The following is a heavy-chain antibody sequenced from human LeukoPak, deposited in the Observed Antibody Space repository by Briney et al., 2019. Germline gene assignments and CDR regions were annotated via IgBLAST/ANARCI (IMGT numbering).Heavy chain of an antibody. CDR2: ISSSSSYI. CDR1: GFTFSDYS. Sequence: GGSLRLSCAASGFTFSDYSMNWVRQAPGKGLEWVSSISSSSSYIYYADSVKGRFTISRDNAKNSLYLQMNSLRAEDTAVYYCARDPKTYYYDSSGYYFDYWGQGTLVTVSS. CDR3: ARDPKTYYYDSSGYYFDY. D-gene: IGHD3-22*01. V-gene: IGHV3-21*01. J-gene: IGHJ4*02.